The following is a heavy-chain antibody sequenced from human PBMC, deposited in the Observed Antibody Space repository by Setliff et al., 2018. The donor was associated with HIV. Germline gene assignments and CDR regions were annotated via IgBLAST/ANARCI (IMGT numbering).Heavy chain of an antibody. V-gene: IGHV3-48*01. CDR2: ISSSSSTI. J-gene: IGHJ3*02. Sequence: PGGSLRLSCAASGSTFSGYAMHWVRQAPGKGLEWVSYISSSSSTIYYADSVKGRFTISRDNAKNSLYLQMNSLRAEDTAVYYCAGIRGAFDIWGQGTMVTVSS. CDR1: GSTFSGYA. CDR3: AGIRGAFDI.